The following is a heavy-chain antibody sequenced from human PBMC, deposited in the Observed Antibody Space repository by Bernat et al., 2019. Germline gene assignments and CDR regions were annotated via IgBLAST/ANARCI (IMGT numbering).Heavy chain of an antibody. J-gene: IGHJ4*02. CDR1: GGSISSYY. V-gene: IGHV4-59*01. CDR3: TLDWMSTIPFDY. CDR2: IYYSGST. Sequence: QVQLQESGPGLVKPSETLSLTCTVSGGSISSYYWSWIRQPPGKGLEWIGYIYYSGSTNYNPSLKSRVTISVDTSKNQFSLKLSSVTAADTAVYYCTLDWMSTIPFDYWGQGTLVTVSS. D-gene: IGHD5-24*01.